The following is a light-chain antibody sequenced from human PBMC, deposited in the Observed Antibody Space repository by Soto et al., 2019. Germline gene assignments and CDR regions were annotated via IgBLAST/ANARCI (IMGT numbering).Light chain of an antibody. CDR2: GAS. CDR1: QSVSSS. Sequence: EIVLTQSPGTLSLSPGERATLSFRSSQSVSSSQLAWYQQKPGQAPRLLIYGASTRATGIPARFSGSGSGTEFTLTISSLQYEDFAVYYCQQYNNWHPITFGQGTRLEIK. CDR3: QQYNNWHPIT. V-gene: IGKV3-15*01. J-gene: IGKJ5*01.